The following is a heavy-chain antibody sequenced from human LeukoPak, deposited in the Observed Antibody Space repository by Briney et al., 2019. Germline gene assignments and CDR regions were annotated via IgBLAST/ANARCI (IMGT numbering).Heavy chain of an antibody. D-gene: IGHD1-26*01. CDR2: INPNSGGT. CDR3: ARGVGANSRPDY. CDR1: GYTFTGYY. V-gene: IGHV1-2*02. Sequence: ASVKVSCKASGYTFTGYYMHWVRQAPGQGLEWMGWINPNSGGTNYAQKFQGRVTMTRDTSTSTAYMELRSLKSDDTAVYYCARGVGANSRPDYWGQGTLVTVSS. J-gene: IGHJ4*02.